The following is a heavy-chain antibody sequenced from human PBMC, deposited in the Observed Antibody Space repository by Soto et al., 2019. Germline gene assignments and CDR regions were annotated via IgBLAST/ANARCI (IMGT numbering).Heavy chain of an antibody. CDR1: GFTFSDYY. CDR2: SRDKGNSYST. D-gene: IGHD1-7*01. J-gene: IGHJ4*02. Sequence: EVQLVESGGGLVQPGGSLRLSCAGSGFTFSDYYIDWVRQAPGKGLEWVGRSRDKGNSYSTDYAASVKGRFTVSRDASRHSLYLQMNSLKTEETALYYCPRSIPGTTSSDYWGQGTLVTVSS. CDR3: PRSIPGTTSSDY. V-gene: IGHV3-72*01.